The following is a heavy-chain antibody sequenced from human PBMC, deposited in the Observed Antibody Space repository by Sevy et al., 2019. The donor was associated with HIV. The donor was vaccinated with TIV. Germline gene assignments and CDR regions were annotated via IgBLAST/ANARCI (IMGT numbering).Heavy chain of an antibody. J-gene: IGHJ4*02. Sequence: SETLSLTCTVSGGSISSYYWSWIRQPPGKGLEWIGYIYYSGSTNYNPSLKSRVTISVDTSKNQFSLKLSSLTAADTAGYYWARCPKRNSGYDVPYFDYWGQGTLVTVSS. V-gene: IGHV4-59*01. CDR2: IYYSGST. D-gene: IGHD5-12*01. CDR1: GGSISSYY. CDR3: ARCPKRNSGYDVPYFDY.